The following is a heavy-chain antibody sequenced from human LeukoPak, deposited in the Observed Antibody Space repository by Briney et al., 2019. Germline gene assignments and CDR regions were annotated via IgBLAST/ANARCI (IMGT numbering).Heavy chain of an antibody. V-gene: IGHV4-4*02. D-gene: IGHD5-18*01. CDR1: GSSISSSNW. CDR3: ARTGWIQLSSGGPYNWFDP. CDR2: IYHSGGT. J-gene: IGHJ5*02. Sequence: SGTLSLTCAVSGSSISSSNWWSWVRQPPGRGLEWIGEIYHSGGTNYTPSLKSRVTTSIDRSKNQFSLKLSSVTAADTAVYYCARTGWIQLSSGGPYNWFDPWGQGTLVTVSS.